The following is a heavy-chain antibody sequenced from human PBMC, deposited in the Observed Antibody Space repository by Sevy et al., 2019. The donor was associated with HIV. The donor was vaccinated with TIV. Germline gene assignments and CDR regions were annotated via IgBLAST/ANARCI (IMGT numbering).Heavy chain of an antibody. CDR2: IKQDGSEK. CDR1: GFTFSSYW. D-gene: IGHD3-3*02. Sequence: GGSLRLSCAASGFTFSSYWMSWVSQAPGKGLEWVANIKQDGSEKYYVDSVKGRFTISRDNAKNSLYLQMNSLRAEDTAVYYCARDCFSTGVSVVRRSFLCYGMDVWGQGTTVTVSS. J-gene: IGHJ6*02. V-gene: IGHV3-7*01. CDR3: ARDCFSTGVSVVRRSFLCYGMDV.